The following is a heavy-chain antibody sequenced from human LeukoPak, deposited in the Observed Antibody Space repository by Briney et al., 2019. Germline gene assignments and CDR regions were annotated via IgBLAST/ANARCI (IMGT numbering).Heavy chain of an antibody. CDR2: ISGDGGST. Sequence: GGSLRLSCAASGFTFDDYAMHWVRQAPGKGLERVSLISGDGGSTYYADSVKGRFTISRDNSKNSLYLQMNSLRTEDTALYYCAKDPQETGSEPYFDYWGQGTLVTVSS. J-gene: IGHJ4*02. D-gene: IGHD1-1*01. V-gene: IGHV3-43*02. CDR1: GFTFDDYA. CDR3: AKDPQETGSEPYFDY.